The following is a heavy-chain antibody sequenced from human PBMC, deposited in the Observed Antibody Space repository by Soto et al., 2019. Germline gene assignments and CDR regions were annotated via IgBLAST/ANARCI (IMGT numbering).Heavy chain of an antibody. D-gene: IGHD1-1*01. CDR3: ARGRYGDY. Sequence: QVHLVQSGAEVKKPGASVKVSCKGSGYTFTSYGITWVRQAPGQGLEWMGWISAHNGNTNYAQKLQGRVTVTRDTPTSNAYVELRSMRSDATAVYYCARGRYGDYWGQGALVTVSS. V-gene: IGHV1-18*01. CDR2: ISAHNGNT. CDR1: GYTFTSYG. J-gene: IGHJ4*02.